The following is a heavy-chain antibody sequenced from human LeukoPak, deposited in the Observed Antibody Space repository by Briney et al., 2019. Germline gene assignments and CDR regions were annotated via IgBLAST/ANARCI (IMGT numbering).Heavy chain of an antibody. J-gene: IGHJ4*02. CDR1: GYTFTGYY. CDR2: INPNSGGT. Sequence: ASVKVSCKASGYTFTGYYMHWVRQAPGPGLEWMGWINPNSGGTNYAQKFQGRVTMTRDTSISTAYMELSRLRSDDTAVYYCARDSNYCSGGSCYSYDYWGQGTLVTVSS. D-gene: IGHD2-15*01. CDR3: ARDSNYCSGGSCYSYDY. V-gene: IGHV1-2*02.